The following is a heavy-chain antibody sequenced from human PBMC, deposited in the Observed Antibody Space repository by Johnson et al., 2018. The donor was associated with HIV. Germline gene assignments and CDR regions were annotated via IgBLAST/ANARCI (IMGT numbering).Heavy chain of an antibody. CDR1: GFTFSSYW. J-gene: IGHJ3*02. V-gene: IGHV3-20*04. CDR2: INWNGGST. Sequence: MLLVESGGGVVQPGRSLRLSCAASGFTFSSYWMSWVRQTPGKGLEWVSGINWNGGSTGYADSVKGRFTISRDNSKNTLYLQMNSLRAEDTAVYYCAKDQWSSSWTNDAFDIWGQGTMVTVSS. D-gene: IGHD6-13*01. CDR3: AKDQWSSSWTNDAFDI.